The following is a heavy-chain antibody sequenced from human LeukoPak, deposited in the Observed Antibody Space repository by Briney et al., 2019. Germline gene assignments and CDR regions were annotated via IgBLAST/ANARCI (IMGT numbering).Heavy chain of an antibody. Sequence: SVKVSCKASGGTFSSYAISWVRQAPGQGLEWMGGIIPIFGTANYAQKFQGRVTITADTSTTTAYLEMTGLTSDDTAVYYCAREINGAFDYWGQGTVVTVSS. D-gene: IGHD3-10*01. CDR3: AREINGAFDY. V-gene: IGHV1-69*06. CDR2: IIPIFGTA. CDR1: GGTFSSYA. J-gene: IGHJ4*02.